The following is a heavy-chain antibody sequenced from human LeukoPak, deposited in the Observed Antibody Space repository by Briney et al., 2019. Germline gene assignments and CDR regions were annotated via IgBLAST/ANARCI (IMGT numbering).Heavy chain of an antibody. D-gene: IGHD3-22*01. CDR3: ARVVTDNSAEGNYFDY. V-gene: IGHV1-46*01. CDR1: GYTFTNYY. J-gene: IGHJ4*02. CDR2: INPSGGST. Sequence: ASVKVSCKASGYTFTNYYMHWVRQAPGQGLEWMGIINPSGGSTSYAQKFQGRVTMTRDPSTSTVYMELSSLRSEDTAVYYCARVVTDNSAEGNYFDYWGQGTLVTVSS.